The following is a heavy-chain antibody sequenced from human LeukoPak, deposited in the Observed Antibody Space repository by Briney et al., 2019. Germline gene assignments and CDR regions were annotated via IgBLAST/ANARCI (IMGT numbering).Heavy chain of an antibody. CDR1: GGSISSSSYY. CDR3: AREGAAAAENDY. D-gene: IGHD6-13*01. CDR2: IYYSGST. Sequence: SETLSLTCTVSGGSISSSSYYWGWIRQPPGKGLEWIGSIYYSGSTYYNPSLKSRVTISVDTSKNQFSLKLSSVTAADTAVYYCAREGAAAAENDYWGQGTLVTVSS. V-gene: IGHV4-39*07. J-gene: IGHJ4*02.